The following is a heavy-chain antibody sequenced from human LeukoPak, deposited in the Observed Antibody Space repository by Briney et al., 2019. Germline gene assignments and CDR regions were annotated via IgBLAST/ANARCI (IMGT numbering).Heavy chain of an antibody. CDR2: IYYSGST. CDR3: ARQLMVRGHYYFDY. D-gene: IGHD3-10*01. J-gene: IGHJ4*02. CDR1: GGSISSYY. V-gene: IGHV4-59*08. Sequence: SETLSLTCTVSGGSISSYYWSWIRQPPGKGLEWIGYIYYSGSTNYNPSLKSRVTISVDTSKNQFSLKLSSVTAADTAVYYCARQLMVRGHYYFDYWGQGTLVTVSS.